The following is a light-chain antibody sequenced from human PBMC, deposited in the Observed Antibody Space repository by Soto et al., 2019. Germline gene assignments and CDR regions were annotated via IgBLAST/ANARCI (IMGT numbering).Light chain of an antibody. J-gene: IGLJ2*01. CDR3: SSYTSSSTVV. CDR1: SSDVGGYNY. CDR2: EVS. V-gene: IGLV2-14*01. Sequence: QSALTQPASVSGSPGQSITISCTGTSSDVGGYNYVSWYQQHPGKAPKVMIYEVSNQPSGVSNRFSGSKSGNTASLIISGLQAEDEADYYCSSYTSSSTVVFGGGTKLTVL.